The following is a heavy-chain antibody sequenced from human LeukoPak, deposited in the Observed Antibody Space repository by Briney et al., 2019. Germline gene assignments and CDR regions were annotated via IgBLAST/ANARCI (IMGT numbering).Heavy chain of an antibody. CDR3: ARVVWYYYGSGNWFDP. CDR2: IYYSGST. J-gene: IGHJ5*02. Sequence: SETLSLTCTVSGGSISSGDYYWSWIRQPPGKGLEWIGYIYYSGSTYYNPSLKSRVTISVDTSKNQFSLKLSSVTAADTAVYYSARVVWYYYGSGNWFDPWGQGTLVTVSS. CDR1: GGSISSGDYY. D-gene: IGHD3-10*01. V-gene: IGHV4-30-4*08.